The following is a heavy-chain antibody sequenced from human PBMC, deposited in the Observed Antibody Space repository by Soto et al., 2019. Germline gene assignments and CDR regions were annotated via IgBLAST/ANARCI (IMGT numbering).Heavy chain of an antibody. D-gene: IGHD2-8*02. CDR1: GGTFSSYA. V-gene: IGHV1-69*06. Sequence: SVKVSCKASGGTFSSYAISWVRQAPGQGLEWMGGIIPHKDTTNYAQKLQGRVTMTADTSTNTAYMELRSLRSDDTAVYFCARDLDVSVCYCTGYWGPLTLVPVS. CDR3: ARDLDVSVCYCTGY. CDR2: IIPHKDTT. J-gene: IGHJ4*02.